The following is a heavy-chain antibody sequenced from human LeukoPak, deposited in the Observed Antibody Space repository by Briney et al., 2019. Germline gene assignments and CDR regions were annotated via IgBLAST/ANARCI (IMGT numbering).Heavy chain of an antibody. Sequence: PSETLSLTCTVSGGSISSSSYYWGWIRQPPGKGLEWIGSIYYSGSTYYNPSLKSRVTISVDTSKNQFSLKLSSVTAADTAVYYCASQVVVISDKQRGFDYWGQGTLVTVSS. CDR1: GGSISSSSYY. CDR2: IYYSGST. CDR3: ASQVVVISDKQRGFDY. D-gene: IGHD3-22*01. J-gene: IGHJ4*02. V-gene: IGHV4-39*07.